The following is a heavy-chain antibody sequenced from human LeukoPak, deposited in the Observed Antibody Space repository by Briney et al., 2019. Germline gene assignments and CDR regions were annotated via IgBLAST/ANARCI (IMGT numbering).Heavy chain of an antibody. D-gene: IGHD3-3*01. CDR3: ARDPARDYDFWSGYNPPLDYYYGMDV. CDR2: ISAYNGNT. J-gene: IGHJ6*02. Sequence: ASVKVSCKASGYTFTSYGISRVRQAPGQGLEWMGWISAYNGNTNYAQKLQGRVTMTTDTSTSTAYMELRSLRSDDTAVYYCARDPARDYDFWSGYNPPLDYYYGMDVWGQGTTVTVSS. V-gene: IGHV1-18*01. CDR1: GYTFTSYG.